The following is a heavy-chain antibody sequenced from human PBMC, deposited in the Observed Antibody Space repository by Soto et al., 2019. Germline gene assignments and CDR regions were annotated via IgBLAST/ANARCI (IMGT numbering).Heavy chain of an antibody. J-gene: IGHJ4*02. D-gene: IGHD6-19*01. Sequence: PGGSLRLSCAASGFTFSSYWMNWVRQAPGKGLEWVANIKQDGSEKNYVDSVRGRFTISRDNAKNSLFLQMNGLRVEDTAVYFCSGGTGWLLASWGQGTLVTVSS. CDR1: GFTFSSYW. V-gene: IGHV3-7*02. CDR3: SGGTGWLLAS. CDR2: IKQDGSEK.